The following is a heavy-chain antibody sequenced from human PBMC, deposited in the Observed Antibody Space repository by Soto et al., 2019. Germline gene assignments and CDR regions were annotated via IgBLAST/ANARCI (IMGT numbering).Heavy chain of an antibody. Sequence: EVQLVEYGGGLVQPGGSLRLSCAASGFTFSAHYMEWVRQAPGKGLEWVGRVRDKANSYTTDYAASVRGRFTISRDDSKNSLYLQMNSLKTEDTAVYYCARLLAYCGGDCFSLAFDIWGQGTMVTVSS. D-gene: IGHD2-21*02. V-gene: IGHV3-72*01. CDR2: VRDKANSYTT. CDR3: ARLLAYCGGDCFSLAFDI. CDR1: GFTFSAHY. J-gene: IGHJ3*02.